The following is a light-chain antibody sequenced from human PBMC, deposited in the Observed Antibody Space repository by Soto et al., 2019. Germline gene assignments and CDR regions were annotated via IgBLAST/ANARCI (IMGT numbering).Light chain of an antibody. J-gene: IGLJ2*01. CDR2: SNN. CDR1: RSNIGSNT. V-gene: IGLV1-44*01. CDR3: AAWDDGRNVVV. Sequence: QSVLTQPPSASGTPGQRVTISCSGSRSNIGSNTVSWYHQVPGTAPKLLIYSNNQRPSGVPDRFSGSKSGTSASLAISGLQSEDEADYYCAAWDDGRNVVVFGGGTKLTVL.